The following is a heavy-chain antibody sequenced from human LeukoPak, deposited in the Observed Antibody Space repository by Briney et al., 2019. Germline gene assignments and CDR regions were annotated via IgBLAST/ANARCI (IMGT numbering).Heavy chain of an antibody. D-gene: IGHD1-26*01. V-gene: IGHV4-4*02. CDR1: GFTVSSDY. CDR3: SRESGAFCPFGY. Sequence: GSLRLSCAASGFTVSSDYMTWVRQSPGQGLEWIGEISLTGQTNYNPSLSGRVTMLLDESSNHLSLHLTSVTAADTATYYCSRESGAFCPFGYWGQGTLVIVPS. CDR2: ISLTGQT. J-gene: IGHJ4*02.